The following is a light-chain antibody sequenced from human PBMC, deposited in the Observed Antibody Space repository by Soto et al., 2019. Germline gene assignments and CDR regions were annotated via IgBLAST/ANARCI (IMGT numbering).Light chain of an antibody. CDR3: SSYTTRSTYV. V-gene: IGLV2-14*01. J-gene: IGLJ1*01. Sequence: QSALTQPASVSGSPGQSITISCTGTSRDIGFYNYVSWYQQYPGNAPKLIIFEVTNRPSGVSDRFSGSKSGNTASLTISGLLHEEGADYYCSSYTTRSTYVFGSGTKVTVL. CDR1: SRDIGFYNY. CDR2: EVT.